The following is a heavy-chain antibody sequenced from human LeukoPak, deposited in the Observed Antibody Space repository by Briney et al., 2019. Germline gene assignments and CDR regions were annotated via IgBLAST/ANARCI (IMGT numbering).Heavy chain of an antibody. D-gene: IGHD3-10*01. CDR3: VRLRRNSDRSYYYYYYDS. J-gene: IGHJ5*01. CDR1: GLTFSDYS. V-gene: IGHV3-21*01. CDR2: INPTSTSI. Sequence: PGGSLRLSCVASGLTFSDYSINWVRRAPGKGLEWVSSINPTSTSIYYADAVRGRFTISRDNAKSSLYLQMDSLRAEDTAVYHCVRLRRNSDRSYYYYYYDSWGQGILVTVSS.